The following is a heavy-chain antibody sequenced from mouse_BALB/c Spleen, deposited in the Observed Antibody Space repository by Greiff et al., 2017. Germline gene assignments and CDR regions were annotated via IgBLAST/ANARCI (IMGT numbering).Heavy chain of an antibody. CDR1: GYSFTGYY. CDR2: INPYNGAT. CDR3: ARYDGYYAYAMDY. D-gene: IGHD2-3*01. J-gene: IGHJ4*01. Sequence: VHVKQSGPELVKPGASVKISCKASGYSFTGYYMHWVKQSHVKSLEWIGRINPYNGATSYNQNFKDKASLTVDKSSSTAYMELHSLTSEDSAVYYCARYDGYYAYAMDYWGQGTSVTVSS. V-gene: IGHV1-31*01.